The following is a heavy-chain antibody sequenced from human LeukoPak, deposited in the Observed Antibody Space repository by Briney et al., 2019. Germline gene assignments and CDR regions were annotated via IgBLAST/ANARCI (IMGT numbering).Heavy chain of an antibody. J-gene: IGHJ4*02. CDR1: GGSISSSSYY. CDR3: ASNLVGANNY. CDR2: IYYSGST. D-gene: IGHD1-26*01. Sequence: SATLSFTCTVSGGSISSSSYYWSWIRQPPGKGLEWIGYIYYSGSTNYNPSLKSRVTISVDTSKNQFSLKLSSVTAADTAVYYCASNLVGANNYWGQGTLVTVSS. V-gene: IGHV4-61*01.